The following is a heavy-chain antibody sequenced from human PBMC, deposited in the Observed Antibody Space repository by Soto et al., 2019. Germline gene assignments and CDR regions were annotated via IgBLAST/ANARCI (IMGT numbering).Heavy chain of an antibody. CDR3: ARGGQDFWSGPFDY. Sequence: SETLSLTCTVSGGSISNYYCNWIRQPAGKGLEWIGRIDTSGSTNYNPSLKSRVTMSVDTSKQEFSLKLSSVTAADTALYYCARGGQDFWSGPFDYWGRGALVTV. J-gene: IGHJ4*02. CDR1: GGSISNYY. CDR2: IDTSGST. D-gene: IGHD3-3*01. V-gene: IGHV4-4*07.